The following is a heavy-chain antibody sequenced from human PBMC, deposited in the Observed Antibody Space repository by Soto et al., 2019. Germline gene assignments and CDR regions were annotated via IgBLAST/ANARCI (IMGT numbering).Heavy chain of an antibody. CDR3: AKDLIRGDGYEEPDY. Sequence: QPGGSLRLSCAASGFNFGYYAMFWFRQAPGKGLEWVSTIYAAGGSKYYADSVKGRFTISRDNSRDTLFLQMDSLRVEDTAMYFCAKDLIRGDGYEEPDYWGQGTLVTVSS. CDR2: IYAAGGSK. D-gene: IGHD3-10*01. J-gene: IGHJ4*02. CDR1: GFNFGYYA. V-gene: IGHV3-23*01.